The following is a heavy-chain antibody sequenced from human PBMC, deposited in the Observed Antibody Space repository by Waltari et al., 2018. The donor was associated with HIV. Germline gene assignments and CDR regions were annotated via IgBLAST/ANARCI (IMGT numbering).Heavy chain of an antibody. D-gene: IGHD3-10*01. J-gene: IGHJ6*02. CDR1: GYTLTELS. CDR2: FDPEDDET. Sequence: QVQLVQSGAEVKKPGASVKVSCKVSGYTLTELSMHWVRQAPGKGLEWMGNFDPEDDETIYAQKFQGRITMTEDTSSDTAYMELSSLTSGDMAVYYCATDFSGMVRAYSYYSLDVWGQGTTVTVSS. V-gene: IGHV1-24*01. CDR3: ATDFSGMVRAYSYYSLDV.